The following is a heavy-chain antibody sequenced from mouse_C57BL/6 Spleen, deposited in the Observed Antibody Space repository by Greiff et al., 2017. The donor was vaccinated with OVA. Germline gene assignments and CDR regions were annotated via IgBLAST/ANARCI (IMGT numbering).Heavy chain of an antibody. J-gene: IGHJ2*01. V-gene: IGHV3-6*01. CDR3: ARDLGGYYLYYFDY. CDR2: ISYDGSN. CDR1: GYSITSGYY. Sequence: EVKVEESGPGLVKPSQSLSLTCSVTGYSITSGYYWNWIRQFPGNKLEWMGYISYDGSNNYNPSLKNRISITRDTSKNQFFLKLNSVTTEDTATYYCARDLGGYYLYYFDYWGQGTTLTVSS. D-gene: IGHD2-3*01.